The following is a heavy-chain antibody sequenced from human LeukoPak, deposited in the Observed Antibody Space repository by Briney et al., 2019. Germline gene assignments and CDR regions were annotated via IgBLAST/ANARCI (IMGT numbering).Heavy chain of an antibody. J-gene: IGHJ5*02. CDR1: GGSISSYY. CDR3: ARDYCSGGSCYVNWFDP. Sequence: SETLSLTCTVSGGSISSYYWSWIRQPAGKGLGWIGRIYTSGSTNYNPSLKSRVTMSVDTSKNQFSLKLSSVTAADTAVYYCARDYCSGGSCYVNWFDPWGQGTLVTVSS. V-gene: IGHV4-4*07. D-gene: IGHD2-15*01. CDR2: IYTSGST.